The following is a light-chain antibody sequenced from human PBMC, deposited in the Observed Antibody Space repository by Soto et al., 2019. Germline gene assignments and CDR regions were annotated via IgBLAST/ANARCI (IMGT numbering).Light chain of an antibody. CDR1: QSVSSSY. CDR2: GAS. V-gene: IGKV3-20*01. J-gene: IGKJ4*01. CDR3: QQYGSSPVT. Sequence: DIVLTHSPGTLSLSPGERATLSWSASQSVSSSYLAWYQQKPGQAPRLLIYGASSRATGIPDRFSGSGSGTDFTLTISRLEPEDFAVYYCQQYGSSPVTFGGGTKVDIK.